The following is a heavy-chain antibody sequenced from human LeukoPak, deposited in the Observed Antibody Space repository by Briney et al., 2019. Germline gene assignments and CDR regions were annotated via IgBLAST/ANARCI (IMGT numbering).Heavy chain of an antibody. CDR1: GFTVSSNY. V-gene: IGHV3-66*01. CDR3: ARLNFGEDY. Sequence: GGSLRLSCAASGFTVSSNYINWVRQAPGKGLEWVSLIYGSTSADYADSVKGRFTISRDTSMNTVYLQMNSLRAEDTAVYYCARLNFGEDYWGQGTLVTVSS. D-gene: IGHD4-17*01. CDR2: IYGSTSA. J-gene: IGHJ4*02.